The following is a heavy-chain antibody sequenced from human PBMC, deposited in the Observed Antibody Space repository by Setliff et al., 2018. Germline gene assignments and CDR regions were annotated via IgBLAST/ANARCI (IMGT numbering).Heavy chain of an antibody. CDR2: INPNFGAT. Sequence: ASVKVSCKTSAYTFSGHYIHWVRQAPGQGLQWMGWINPNFGATNYAPKFQGRVTMTRDTSIRTAYLEMNSLKSDDTAVYYGVIPFCAGATCPPSWGQGTLVTVSS. CDR1: AYTFSGHY. J-gene: IGHJ4*02. CDR3: VIPFCAGATCPPS. D-gene: IGHD2-21*01. V-gene: IGHV1-2*02.